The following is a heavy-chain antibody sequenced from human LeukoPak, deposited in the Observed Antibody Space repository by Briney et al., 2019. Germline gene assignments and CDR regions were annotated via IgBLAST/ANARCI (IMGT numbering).Heavy chain of an antibody. D-gene: IGHD4-17*01. J-gene: IGHJ3*02. V-gene: IGHV3-66*01. CDR1: GFTVSSNY. CDR2: IYSGGSA. CDR3: ATGYGDYVGDAFDI. Sequence: PGGSLRLSCAASGFTVSSNYMSWVRQAPGKGLEWVSVIYSGGSAYYADSVKGRFTISRDNSKNTLYLQMNSLRGEDTAVYYCATGYGDYVGDAFDIWGQGTMATVSS.